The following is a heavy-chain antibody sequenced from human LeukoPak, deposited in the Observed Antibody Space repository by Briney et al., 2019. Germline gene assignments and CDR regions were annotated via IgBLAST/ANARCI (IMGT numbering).Heavy chain of an antibody. D-gene: IGHD3-16*02. V-gene: IGHV3-11*06. CDR3: ARDRTYYDYVWGSYPHDY. CDR2: ISSSSSYT. J-gene: IGHJ4*02. CDR1: GFTFSDYY. Sequence: PGGSLRLSCAASGFTFSDYYMSWIRQAPGKGLEWVSYISSSSSYTNYADSVKGRFTISRDNAKNSLYLQMNSLRAEDTAVYYCARDRTYYDYVWGSYPHDYWGQGTLVTVSS.